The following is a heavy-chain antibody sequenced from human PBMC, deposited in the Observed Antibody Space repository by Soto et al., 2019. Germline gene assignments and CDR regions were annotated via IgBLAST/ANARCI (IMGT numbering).Heavy chain of an antibody. J-gene: IGHJ6*03. CDR1: GYSFTSYW. D-gene: IGHD2-2*01. V-gene: IGHV5-51*01. CDR2: IYPGDSDT. Sequence: GESLKISCKGSGYSFTSYWIGWVRQMPGKGLEWMGIIYPGDSDTRYSPSFQGQVTISADKSISTAYLQWSSLKASDTAMYYCARHAREAYQLPLYYYYYMDVWGKGTTVTVSS. CDR3: ARHAREAYQLPLYYYYYMDV.